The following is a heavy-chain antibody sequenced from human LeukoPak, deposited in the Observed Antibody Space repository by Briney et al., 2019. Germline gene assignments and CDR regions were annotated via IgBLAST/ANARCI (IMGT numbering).Heavy chain of an antibody. V-gene: IGHV3-48*01. CDR1: GFSFSSYS. CDR3: ARDPHSLDY. Sequence: GGSLRLSCTASGFSFSSYSMNWVRLAPGKGLEWVAYIAYTNTIHYADSVRGRFAISRDNAKNSLYLQLNSLRAEDTAVYYCARDPHSLDYWGQGTRVTVSS. CDR2: IAYTNTI. J-gene: IGHJ4*02.